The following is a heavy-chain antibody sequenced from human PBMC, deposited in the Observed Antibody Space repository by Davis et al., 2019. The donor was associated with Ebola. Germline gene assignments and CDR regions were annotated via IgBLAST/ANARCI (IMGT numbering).Heavy chain of an antibody. CDR2: ISSGSSYI. Sequence: GGSLRLSCAASGFTFSSYSMNWVRQAPGKGLEWVSSISSGSSYIYYADSVKGRFTISRDNAKNSLYLQMNSLRAEDTAVYYCARDPLYYYDSSGYYVYWGQGTLVTVSS. CDR1: GFTFSSYS. CDR3: ARDPLYYYDSSGYYVY. V-gene: IGHV3-21*01. D-gene: IGHD3-22*01. J-gene: IGHJ4*02.